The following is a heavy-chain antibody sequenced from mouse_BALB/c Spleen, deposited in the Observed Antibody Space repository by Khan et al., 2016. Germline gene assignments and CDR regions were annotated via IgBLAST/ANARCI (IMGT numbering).Heavy chain of an antibody. CDR1: GFNIKDTY. J-gene: IGHJ4*01. CDR3: ARSDYDEGAMYY. CDR2: IDPANGNT. V-gene: IGHV14-3*02. D-gene: IGHD2-4*01. Sequence: VQLKESGAELVKPGASVKLSCTASGFNIKDTYMHWVKQRPEQGLEWIGRIDPANGNTKYDPKFQGKATITADTSSNTAYLQLSSLTSEDTAVYYCARSDYDEGAMYYWGQGTSVTVSS.